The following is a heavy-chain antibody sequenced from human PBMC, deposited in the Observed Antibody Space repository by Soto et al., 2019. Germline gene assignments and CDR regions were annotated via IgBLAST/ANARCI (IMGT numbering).Heavy chain of an antibody. CDR2: IYYSGST. CDR3: ARDRGRCPTTVPHFDY. D-gene: IGHD4-17*01. CDR1: GGSISSGGYY. J-gene: IGHJ4*02. Sequence: QVQLQESGPGLVKPSQTLSLTCTVSGGSISSGGYYWSWIRQHPGKGLEWIGYIYYSGSTYYNPSLKSRVTISVDTSKNQFSLKLSAVTAADTAVYYCARDRGRCPTTVPHFDYWGQGTLVTVSS. V-gene: IGHV4-31*03.